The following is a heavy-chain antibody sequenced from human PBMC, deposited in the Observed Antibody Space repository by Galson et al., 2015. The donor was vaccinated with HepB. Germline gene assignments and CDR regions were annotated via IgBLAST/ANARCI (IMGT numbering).Heavy chain of an antibody. CDR2: IKTKTDGGTT. Sequence: SLRLSCAASGFTFSDAWMTWVRQGPGKGLEWVARIKTKTDGGTTDYATSVEGRFTISRDDSKNTVYLQMNSLKTDDTALYYCATGYWEDVWGQGTTVTDSS. D-gene: IGHD1-14*01. CDR1: GFTFSDAW. V-gene: IGHV3-15*05. J-gene: IGHJ6*02. CDR3: ATGYWEDV.